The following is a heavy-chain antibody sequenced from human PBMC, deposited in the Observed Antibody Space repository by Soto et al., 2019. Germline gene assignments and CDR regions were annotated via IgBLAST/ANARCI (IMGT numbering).Heavy chain of an antibody. D-gene: IGHD3-10*01. CDR2: IYYSGST. CDR1: GGSISSGGYY. Sequence: SETLSLTCTVSGGSISSGGYYWSWIRQHPGKGLEWIGYIYYSGSTYYNPSLKSRVTISVDTSKNQFSLKLSSVTAADTAVYYCAAGGYYYGSGYVYWGQGTLVTVSS. J-gene: IGHJ4*02. V-gene: IGHV4-31*03. CDR3: AAGGYYYGSGYVY.